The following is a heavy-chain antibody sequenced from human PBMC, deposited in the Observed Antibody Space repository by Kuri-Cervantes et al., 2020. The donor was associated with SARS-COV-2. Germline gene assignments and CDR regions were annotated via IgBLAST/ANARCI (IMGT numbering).Heavy chain of an antibody. CDR3: AREYIAFAAAGIAFDY. CDR1: GFTFSSYW. CDR2: IKQDGSEK. Sequence: LSLTCAASGFTFSSYWMSWVRQAPGKGLEWVANIKQDGSEKYYVDSVKGRFTISRDNAKNSLYLQMNSLRAEDTAVYYCAREYIAFAAAGIAFDYWGQGTLVTVSS. V-gene: IGHV3-7*01. J-gene: IGHJ4*02. D-gene: IGHD6-13*01.